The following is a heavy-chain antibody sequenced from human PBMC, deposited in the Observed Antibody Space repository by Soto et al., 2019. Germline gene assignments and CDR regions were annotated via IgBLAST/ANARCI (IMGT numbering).Heavy chain of an antibody. J-gene: IGHJ4*02. Sequence: GGSLRLSCAASGFTFSTYALSWVRQAPGKGLEWVSAISANGQGIYYADSVRGRFTISRDNSKNTIFLHMDSLRAEDTAVYYCAKDRNYPRDQFHYWGQGTLVTVPQ. CDR1: GFTFSTYA. D-gene: IGHD1-7*01. V-gene: IGHV3-23*01. CDR2: ISANGQGI. CDR3: AKDRNYPRDQFHY.